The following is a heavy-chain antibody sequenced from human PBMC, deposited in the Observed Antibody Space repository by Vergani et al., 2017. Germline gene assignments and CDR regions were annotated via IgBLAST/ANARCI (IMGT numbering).Heavy chain of an antibody. D-gene: IGHD6-13*01. CDR1: GGSISSSSYY. J-gene: IGHJ4*02. V-gene: IGHV4-39*01. Sequence: QLQLQESGPGLVKPSETLSLTCTVSGGSISSSSYYWGWSRQPPGKGLDWIGSIYYSGSTYYNPSLTSRVTISVDKSKNQFSLRLMSVTAADTAVYYCGRHGEQQRGVDDWGQGTLVTVSS. CDR3: GRHGEQQRGVDD. CDR2: IYYSGST.